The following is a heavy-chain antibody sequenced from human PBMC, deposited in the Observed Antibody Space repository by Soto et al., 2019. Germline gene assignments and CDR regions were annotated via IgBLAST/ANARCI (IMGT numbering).Heavy chain of an antibody. V-gene: IGHV3-23*01. J-gene: IGHJ4*02. CDR3: AKEGITMVRGVIYYFDY. Sequence: GGSLRLSCAASGFTFSSYAMSWVRQAPGKGLEWVSAISGSGGSTYYADSVKGRFTISRDNSKNTLYLQMNSLRAEDTAVYYCAKEGITMVRGVIYYFDYWGQGTLVTSPQ. D-gene: IGHD3-10*01. CDR1: GFTFSSYA. CDR2: ISGSGGST.